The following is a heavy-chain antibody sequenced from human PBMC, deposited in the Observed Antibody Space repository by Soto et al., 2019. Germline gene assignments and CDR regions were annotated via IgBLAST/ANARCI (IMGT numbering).Heavy chain of an antibody. D-gene: IGHD3-22*01. CDR1: GFTFSSYG. V-gene: IGHV3-33*01. Sequence: PGGSLRLSCAASGFTFSSYGMHWVRQAPGKGLEWVAVIWYDGSNRYYADSVKGRFTISRDNSKNTLYLQMNSLRAEDTAVYYCALGGSYYDSSGYYSEYYFDYWGQGTLVTVSS. CDR2: IWYDGSNR. CDR3: ALGGSYYDSSGYYSEYYFDY. J-gene: IGHJ4*02.